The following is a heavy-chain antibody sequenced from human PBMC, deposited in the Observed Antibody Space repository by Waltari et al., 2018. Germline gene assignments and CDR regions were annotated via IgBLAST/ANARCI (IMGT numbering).Heavy chain of an antibody. J-gene: IGHJ4*02. V-gene: IGHV3-23*01. CDR3: AKARGGVGARNWYFDY. CDR2: ISGSGGST. Sequence: EVQLLESGGGLVQPGGSLRLSCAASGFTFSSYAMSWVRQAPGKGLEWVSAISGSGGSTYYADAVKGRFTISRDNSKNTLYLQMNSLRAEDTAVYYCAKARGGVGARNWYFDYWGQGTLVTVSS. CDR1: GFTFSSYA. D-gene: IGHD1-26*01.